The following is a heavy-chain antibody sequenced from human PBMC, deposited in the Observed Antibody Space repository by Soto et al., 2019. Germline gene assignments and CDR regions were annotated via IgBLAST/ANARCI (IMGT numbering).Heavy chain of an antibody. CDR2: IYYSGST. CDR3: ARDGGIAVAEDAFDI. V-gene: IGHV4-61*01. J-gene: IGHJ3*02. CDR1: GGSVSSGSYY. Sequence: QVQLQESGPGLIKPSETLSLSCTVSGGSVSSGSYYWSWIRQPPGKGLEWIGYIYYSGSTNYNPSLKSRVTISVDTSKNQFSLKLSSVTAADTVVYYCARDGGIAVAEDAFDIWGQGTMVTVSS. D-gene: IGHD6-19*01.